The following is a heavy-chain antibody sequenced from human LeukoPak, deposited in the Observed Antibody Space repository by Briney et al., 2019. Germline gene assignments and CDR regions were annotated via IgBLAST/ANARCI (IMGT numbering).Heavy chain of an antibody. D-gene: IGHD4-17*01. V-gene: IGHV3-74*01. CDR3: AKDYDYGSFDL. Sequence: QAGGSLRLSCAASGFTFSSFWMHWVRQPPGKGLVWVSRITSDGSSTRSADSVKGRFTTSRDNSKNMVYLQMNSLRADDTAVYHCAKDYDYGSFDLWGRGTLVTVSS. CDR1: GFTFSSFW. J-gene: IGHJ2*01. CDR2: ITSDGSST.